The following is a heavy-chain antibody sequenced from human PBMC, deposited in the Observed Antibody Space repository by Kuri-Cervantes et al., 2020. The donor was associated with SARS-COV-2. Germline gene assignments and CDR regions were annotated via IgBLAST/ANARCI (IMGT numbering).Heavy chain of an antibody. CDR1: GFTFSSYD. D-gene: IGHD2-2*01. V-gene: IGHV3-13*03. Sequence: GESLKISCAACGFTFSSYDMHWVRQATGKGLEWVSAIGTAGDTYYPGSVKGQFTISRENAKNSLYLQMNSLRAEDTAVYYCARDRGYCSSTSCFFDYWGQGTLVTVSS. J-gene: IGHJ4*02. CDR3: ARDRGYCSSTSCFFDY. CDR2: IGTAGDT.